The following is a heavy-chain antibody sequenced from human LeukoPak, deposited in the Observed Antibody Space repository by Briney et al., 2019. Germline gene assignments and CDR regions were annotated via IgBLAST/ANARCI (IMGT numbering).Heavy chain of an antibody. CDR3: AREAYDSSVADY. V-gene: IGHV3-7*03. D-gene: IGHD3-22*01. J-gene: IGHJ4*02. CDR2: IKQDGSEK. Sequence: GGSLRLSCAASGFTFSSYWMSWVCQAPGKGLEWVANIKQDGSEKYYVDSVKGRFTISRDNAKNSLYLQMDSLRAEDTAVYYCAREAYDSSVADYWGQGTLVTVSS. CDR1: GFTFSSYW.